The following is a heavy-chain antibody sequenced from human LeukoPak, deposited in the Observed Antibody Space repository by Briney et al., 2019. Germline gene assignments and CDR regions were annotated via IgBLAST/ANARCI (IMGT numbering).Heavy chain of an antibody. Sequence: ASVKVSCKASGYTFTSYGISWVRQAPGQGLEWMGWISAYNGNTNYAQKLQGRVTMTTDTSTSTAYMELRSLRSDDTAVCYCARVQPYDSSGYRPSDFDYWGQGTLVTVSS. J-gene: IGHJ4*02. CDR1: GYTFTSYG. CDR3: ARVQPYDSSGYRPSDFDY. D-gene: IGHD3-22*01. CDR2: ISAYNGNT. V-gene: IGHV1-18*01.